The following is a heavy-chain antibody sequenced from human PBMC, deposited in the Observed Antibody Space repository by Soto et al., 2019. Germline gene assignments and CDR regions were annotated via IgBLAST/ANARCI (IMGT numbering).Heavy chain of an antibody. Sequence: PGESLKISCQGSGYSFTSHWIAWVRQLPGKGLEWMGVLYPGESDPRYSPSFRGQVTISVDTSVSTAYLHWKSLKASDTAIYYCASNRALVGKIDYWGQGFQVTVSS. D-gene: IGHD6-19*01. CDR3: ASNRALVGKIDY. V-gene: IGHV5-51*01. CDR2: LYPGESDP. J-gene: IGHJ4*02. CDR1: GYSFTSHW.